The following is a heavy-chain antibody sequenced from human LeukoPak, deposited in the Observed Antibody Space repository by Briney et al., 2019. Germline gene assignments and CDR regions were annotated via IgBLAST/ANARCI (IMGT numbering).Heavy chain of an antibody. J-gene: IGHJ4*02. D-gene: IGHD4-17*01. CDR3: AKDSPSGVGTVTTLDY. CDR2: IRYDGSNK. CDR1: GFTFSSYG. Sequence: GGSLRLSCVASGFTFSSYGMHWVRQAPGKGLEWVAFIRYDGSNKYYADSVKGRFTISRDNSKNTLYLQMDSLRAEDTAVYYCAKDSPSGVGTVTTLDYWGQGTLVTVSS. V-gene: IGHV3-30*02.